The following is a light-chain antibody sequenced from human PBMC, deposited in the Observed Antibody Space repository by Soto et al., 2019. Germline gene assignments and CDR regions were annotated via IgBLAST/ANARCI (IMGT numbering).Light chain of an antibody. Sequence: PGERATLSCRASQSVSSYLAWYQQKPGQAPRLLIYDASNRATGIPARFSGSGSGTDFTLTISSLEPEDFAIYYCQQRSNWPPVTFGGGTKVEIQ. CDR1: QSVSSY. CDR2: DAS. J-gene: IGKJ4*01. V-gene: IGKV3-11*01. CDR3: QQRSNWPPVT.